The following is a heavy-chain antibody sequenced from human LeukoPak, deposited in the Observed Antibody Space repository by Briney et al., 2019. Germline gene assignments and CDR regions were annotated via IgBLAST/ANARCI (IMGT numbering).Heavy chain of an antibody. J-gene: IGHJ4*02. CDR3: ARQGLSGYRALDSFDF. CDR1: GYSFSSYW. CDR2: IYPANSDT. D-gene: IGHD5-12*01. Sequence: GQSLKISCEGSGYSFSSYWVAWVRQTPGKGLEWMGSIYPANSDTRYGPSFQGQVTISADKSITTAYLQWTSLQASDTAIYYCARQGLSGYRALDSFDFWGQGTLVTVSS. V-gene: IGHV5-51*01.